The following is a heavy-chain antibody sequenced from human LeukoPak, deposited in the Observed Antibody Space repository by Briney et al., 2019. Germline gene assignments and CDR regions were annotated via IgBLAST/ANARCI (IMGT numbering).Heavy chain of an antibody. J-gene: IGHJ4*02. CDR2: INQDGSEI. V-gene: IGHV3-7*03. CDR3: ARGTRYCSGGGCRLAFDC. CDR1: GFTFSNFW. D-gene: IGHD2-15*01. Sequence: GGSLRLSCAASGFTFSNFWMTWVRQAPGKGLEWVASINQDGSEISYVDSVKGRFTISRDNPKNSSYVQLNSLRPEDTAVYYCARGTRYCSGGGCRLAFDCWGQGTLVTVSS.